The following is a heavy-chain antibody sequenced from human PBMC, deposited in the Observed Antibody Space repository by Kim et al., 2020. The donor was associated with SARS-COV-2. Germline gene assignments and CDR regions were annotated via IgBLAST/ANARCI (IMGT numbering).Heavy chain of an antibody. Sequence: RFTISRDNSKNTLYLQMNSLRAEDTAVYYCAKGDYGGNAVPLNYYYGMDVWGQGTTVTVSS. V-gene: IGHV3-30*02. CDR3: AKGDYGGNAVPLNYYYGMDV. J-gene: IGHJ6*02. D-gene: IGHD4-17*01.